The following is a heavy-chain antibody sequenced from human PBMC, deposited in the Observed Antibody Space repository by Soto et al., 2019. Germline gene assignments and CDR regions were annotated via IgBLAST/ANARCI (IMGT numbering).Heavy chain of an antibody. J-gene: IGHJ4*02. V-gene: IGHV5-51*01. CDR3: ARKDIAGNSVDF. Sequence: GESLKISCKASGDIFTTYWSGCVRQMPGKGLEWMGIIYPGDSDTRYSPSFQGQVTISADKSISTAYLQWSSLKASDSAMFYCARKDIAGNSVDFWGQGTLVTVSS. CDR1: GDIFTTYW. D-gene: IGHD6-13*01. CDR2: IYPGDSDT.